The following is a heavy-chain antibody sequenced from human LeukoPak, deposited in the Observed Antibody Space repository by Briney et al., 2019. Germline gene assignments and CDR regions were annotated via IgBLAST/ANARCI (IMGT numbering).Heavy chain of an antibody. D-gene: IGHD3-22*01. CDR1: GGSISSYY. V-gene: IGHV4-4*07. CDR2: IYTSGST. J-gene: IGHJ4*02. Sequence: SETLSLTCTVSGGSISSYYWSWIRQPAGKGLEWIGRIYTSGSTNYNPSLKSRVTMSVDTSKNQFSLKLSPVTAADTAVYYCARDSDSSGYYSIPFDYWGQGTLVTVSS. CDR3: ARDSDSSGYYSIPFDY.